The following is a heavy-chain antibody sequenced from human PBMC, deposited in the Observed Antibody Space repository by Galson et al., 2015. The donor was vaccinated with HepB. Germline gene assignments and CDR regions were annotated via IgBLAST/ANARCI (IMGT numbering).Heavy chain of an antibody. J-gene: IGHJ6*03. CDR1: GYTFTSYY. CDR2: INPSGGST. CDR3: ATNNQQAYYYYYMDV. V-gene: IGHV1-46*03. Sequence: SVKVSCKASGYTFTSYYMHWVRQAPGQGLEWMGIINPSGGSTSYAQKFQGRVTMTRDTSTSTVYMELSSLSSEDTAVYYCATNNQQAYYYYYMDVWGKGTTVTVSS. D-gene: IGHD1/OR15-1a*01.